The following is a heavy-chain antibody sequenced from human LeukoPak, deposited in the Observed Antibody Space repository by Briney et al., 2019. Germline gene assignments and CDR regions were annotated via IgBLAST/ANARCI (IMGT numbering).Heavy chain of an antibody. J-gene: IGHJ6*02. V-gene: IGHV1-2*02. CDR3: TRATSVVVPAADHYYYGMDV. D-gene: IGHD2-2*01. CDR2: INPNSGGT. CDR1: GSTFTGYY. Sequence: ASVKVSCKASGSTFTGYYMHWVCQAPGQGLEWMGWINPNSGGTNYAQKFQGRVTMTRDTSLSTAYMELSRLRSDDTAVYYCTRATSVVVPAADHYYYGMDVWGQGTTVTVSS.